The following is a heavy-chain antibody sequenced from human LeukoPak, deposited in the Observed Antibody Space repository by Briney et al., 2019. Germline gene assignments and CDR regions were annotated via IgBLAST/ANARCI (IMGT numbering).Heavy chain of an antibody. V-gene: IGHV4-34*01. CDR2: INHSGST. CDR1: GGSFSGYY. CDR3: ARGELYYYGPRKLYGYFVL. J-gene: IGHJ2*01. D-gene: IGHD3-10*01. Sequence: PSETLSLTCAVYGGSFSGYYWSWIRQPPGKGLEWIGEINHSGSTNYNPSLKSRVTISVDTSKNQFSLKLSSVTAADTAVYYCARGELYYYGPRKLYGYFVLGGRGTLSIVS.